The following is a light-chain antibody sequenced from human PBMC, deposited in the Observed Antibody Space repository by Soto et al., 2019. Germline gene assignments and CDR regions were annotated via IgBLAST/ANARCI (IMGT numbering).Light chain of an antibody. CDR2: GVS. V-gene: IGLV2-14*03. CDR3: SSYTITSAPV. CDR1: SSDIGGYNY. Sequence: QSVLTQPASLFGSPGQSITIPCTGTSSDIGGYNYVSWYQKHPGEAPKLVIYGVSNRPSGVSNRFSGSKFDNTASLTISGLQADDEADYYCSSYTITSAPVFGTGTKVTVL. J-gene: IGLJ1*01.